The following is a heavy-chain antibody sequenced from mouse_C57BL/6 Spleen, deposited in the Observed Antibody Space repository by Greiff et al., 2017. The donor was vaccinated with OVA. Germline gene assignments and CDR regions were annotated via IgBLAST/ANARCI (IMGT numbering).Heavy chain of an antibody. CDR1: GFTFSNYW. CDR3: TGFDYDYEGAMDY. D-gene: IGHD2-4*01. Sequence: EVMLVESGGGLVQPGGSMKLSCVASGFTFSNYWMNWVRQSPEKGLEWVAQIRLKSDNYATHYAESVKGRFTISRDDSKSSVYLQMNNLRAEDTGIYYCTGFDYDYEGAMDYWGQGTSVTVSS. J-gene: IGHJ4*01. V-gene: IGHV6-3*01. CDR2: IRLKSDNYAT.